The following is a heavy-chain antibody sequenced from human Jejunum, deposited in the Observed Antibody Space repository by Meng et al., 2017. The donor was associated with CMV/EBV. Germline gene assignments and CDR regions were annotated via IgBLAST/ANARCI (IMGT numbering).Heavy chain of an antibody. Sequence: TVTGDSISGFSTHWDWSRQSPGKGMEWIAKIDKWRSTNENPSRESRVTISVDNSENRVSMQMTSMTAADTAIYYCASSGYYSFDIWGQGALVTVSS. V-gene: IGHV4-61*05. CDR3: ASSGYYSFDI. D-gene: IGHD3-22*01. CDR2: IDKWRST. CDR1: GDSISGFSTH. J-gene: IGHJ4*02.